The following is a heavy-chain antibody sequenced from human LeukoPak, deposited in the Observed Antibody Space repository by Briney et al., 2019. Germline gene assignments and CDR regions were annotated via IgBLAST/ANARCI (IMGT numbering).Heavy chain of an antibody. Sequence: GGSQRLSCAASGFTVSSNCMSWVRQAPGKGLEWVSVIYSGGSTYYADSVKGRFTISRDNSKNTLYLQMNSLRAEDTAVYYCATCPYYYDSSGYYTPTLDYWGQGTLVTVSS. V-gene: IGHV3-66*01. CDR1: GFTVSSNC. CDR3: ATCPYYYDSSGYYTPTLDY. J-gene: IGHJ4*02. CDR2: IYSGGST. D-gene: IGHD3-22*01.